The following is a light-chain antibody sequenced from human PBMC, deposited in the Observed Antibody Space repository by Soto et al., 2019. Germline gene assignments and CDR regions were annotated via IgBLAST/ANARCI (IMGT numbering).Light chain of an antibody. J-gene: IGKJ4*01. CDR2: GAS. V-gene: IGKV3-15*01. Sequence: EIVMTQSPATLSVSPGERATLSCRASQSVSSNLAWYQQKPGQAPRLLIYGASTRATGIPARFSGSGSGTELTLTISSLQSEDFAVYYCQQYNNCPPLTFGGGTKVEIK. CDR1: QSVSSN. CDR3: QQYNNCPPLT.